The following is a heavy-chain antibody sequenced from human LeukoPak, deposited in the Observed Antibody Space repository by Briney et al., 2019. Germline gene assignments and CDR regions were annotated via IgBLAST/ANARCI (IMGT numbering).Heavy chain of an antibody. CDR3: AALYEYSSFPIDY. J-gene: IGHJ4*02. CDR2: ISGSGGST. D-gene: IGHD6-6*01. CDR1: GFTISSYA. Sequence: GGSLRLSCAASGFTISSYAMSWVRQAPGKGLEGVSAISGSGGSTYYADSVKGRFTISRDNSKNTLYLQMNSLRAEDTAVYYCAALYEYSSFPIDYWGQGTLVTVSS. V-gene: IGHV3-23*01.